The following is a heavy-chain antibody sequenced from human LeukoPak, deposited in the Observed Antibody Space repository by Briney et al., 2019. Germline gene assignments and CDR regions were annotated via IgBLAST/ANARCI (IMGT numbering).Heavy chain of an antibody. CDR1: EFTYG. D-gene: IGHD5-18*01. Sequence: GGSLRLSCAASEFTYGMNWVRQAPGKGLECVSAISSSGSNTYYADSVKGRFTISRDNSKNTLYLQMNSLRAEDTAVYYCARDTKGYGYHYWGQGTLVTVSS. CDR3: ARDTKGYGYHY. CDR2: ISSSGSNT. J-gene: IGHJ4*02. V-gene: IGHV3-23*01.